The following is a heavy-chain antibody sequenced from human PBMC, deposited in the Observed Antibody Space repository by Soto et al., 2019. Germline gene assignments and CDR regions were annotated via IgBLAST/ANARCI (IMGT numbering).Heavy chain of an antibody. CDR1: GFTFSSYA. CDR2: ISYDGSNK. Sequence: QVQLVESGGGVVQPGRSLRLSCAASGFTFSSYAMHWVRQAPGKGLEWVAVISYDGSNKYYADSVKGRFTISRDNSKNTLYLQMNCLRAEDTAVYYCARSIVVVTAIRGAFDIWGQGTMVTVSS. J-gene: IGHJ3*02. D-gene: IGHD2-21*02. CDR3: ARSIVVVTAIRGAFDI. V-gene: IGHV3-30-3*01.